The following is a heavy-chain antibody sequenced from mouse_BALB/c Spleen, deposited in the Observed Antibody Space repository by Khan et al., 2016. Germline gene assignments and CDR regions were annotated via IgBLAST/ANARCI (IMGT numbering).Heavy chain of an antibody. CDR2: INPGSSTI. CDR1: GFDFSRYW. J-gene: IGHJ2*01. Sequence: EVKLLESGGGLVQPGGSLNLSCAASGFDFSRYWMSWARQAPGQGQEWIGEINPGSSTINYTPSLKDKFIISRDNAKNTLYLQLSNVRSEDTAVYYCARIGYYGYLDYWGQGSTLTVSS. V-gene: IGHV4-2*02. D-gene: IGHD1-1*01. CDR3: ARIGYYGYLDY.